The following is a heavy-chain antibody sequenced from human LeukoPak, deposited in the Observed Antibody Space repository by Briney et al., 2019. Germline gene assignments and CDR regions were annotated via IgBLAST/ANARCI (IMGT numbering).Heavy chain of an antibody. Sequence: ASVTVSCKASVYTFTSYDINWVRQATGQGLEWMGWMNPNSGNTGYAQKLQGRVTMTTDTSTSTAYMELRSLRSDDTAVYYCARVGQYCGGDCYSDAFDIWGQGTMVTVSS. CDR1: VYTFTSYD. J-gene: IGHJ3*02. V-gene: IGHV1-8*01. D-gene: IGHD2-21*02. CDR2: MNPNSGNT. CDR3: ARVGQYCGGDCYSDAFDI.